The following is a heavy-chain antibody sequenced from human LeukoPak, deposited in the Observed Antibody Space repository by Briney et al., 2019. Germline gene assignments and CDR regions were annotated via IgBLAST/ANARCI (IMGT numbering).Heavy chain of an antibody. Sequence: RGSLRLSCAASGFTFSSYAMSWVRQAPGKGLEWVSAISGSGGSTYYADSVKGRFTISRDNSKNTLYLQMNSLRAEDTAVYYCAKDLYYYYYMDVWGKGTTVTVSS. CDR1: GFTFSSYA. CDR2: ISGSGGST. V-gene: IGHV3-23*01. J-gene: IGHJ6*03. CDR3: AKDLYYYYYMDV.